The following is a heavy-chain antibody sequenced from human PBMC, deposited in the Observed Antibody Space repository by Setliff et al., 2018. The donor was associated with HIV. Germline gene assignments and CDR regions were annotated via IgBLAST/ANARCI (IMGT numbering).Heavy chain of an antibody. CDR1: GGSISSGDYF. D-gene: IGHD3-3*01. J-gene: IGHJ3*02. CDR3: ARSFSGRYFWSGYYTGPDPKGENAFDI. V-gene: IGHV4-30-4*08. CDR2: IYYSGST. Sequence: SETLSLTCTVSGGSISSGDYFLSWIRQPPGKGLEWIGYIYYSGSTYYNPSLKSRVTISVDTSKNQFSLKLSSVTAADTAVYYCARSFSGRYFWSGYYTGPDPKGENAFDIWGQGTMVTVSS.